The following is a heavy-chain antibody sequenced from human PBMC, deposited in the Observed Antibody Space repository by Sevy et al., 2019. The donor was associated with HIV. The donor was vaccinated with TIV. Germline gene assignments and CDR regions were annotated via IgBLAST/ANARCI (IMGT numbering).Heavy chain of an antibody. CDR2: ISYDGSNK. D-gene: IGHD1-26*01. CDR1: RFXFSNYG. CDR3: AKDAGTYYLTYYFDF. V-gene: IGHV3-33*05. Sequence: GGSLRLSCAVSRFXFSNYGMHWVRQAPGKGLEWVALISYDGSNKHYADSVKGRFTISRDNVKNTLFLDMNSLRAEDTAIYYCAKDAGTYYLTYYFDFWGQGTLVTVSS. J-gene: IGHJ4*02.